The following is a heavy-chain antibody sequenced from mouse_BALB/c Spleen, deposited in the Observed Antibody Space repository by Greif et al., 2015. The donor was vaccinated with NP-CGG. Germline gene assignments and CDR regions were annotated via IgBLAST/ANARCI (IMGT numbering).Heavy chain of an antibody. Sequence: EVKLVESGAELVKPGASVKLSCTASAFNIKDTYMHWVKQRPEQGLEWIGRIVPTNVNTKYDPKFQGKATITADTSSNTAYLQHSNLTAEDTAVYYFVSYVSGYYFDHWGQGATLTVSS. CDR3: VSYVSGYYFDH. J-gene: IGHJ2*01. CDR2: IVPTNVNT. V-gene: IGHV14-3*02. CDR1: AFNIKDTY.